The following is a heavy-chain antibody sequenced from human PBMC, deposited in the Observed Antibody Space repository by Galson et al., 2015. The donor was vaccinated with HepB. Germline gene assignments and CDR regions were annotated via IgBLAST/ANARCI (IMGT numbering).Heavy chain of an antibody. CDR2: ISAFSSHT. CDR3: ARSDGGRSLALLDY. D-gene: IGHD3-16*01. V-gene: IGHV1-18*01. CDR1: GYNFNTYG. Sequence: SVKVSCKASGYNFNTYGITWVRLAPGQELEWMGWISAFSSHTLYAQKFQGRVTLTRDTSTNTAYMDLKNLTSDDRAVYYCARSDGGRSLALLDYWGQGSLVTVSS. J-gene: IGHJ4*02.